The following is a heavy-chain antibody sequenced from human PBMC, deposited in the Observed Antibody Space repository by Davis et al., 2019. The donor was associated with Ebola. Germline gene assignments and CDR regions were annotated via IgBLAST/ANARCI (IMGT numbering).Heavy chain of an antibody. D-gene: IGHD3-10*01. CDR1: GGSISSYY. V-gene: IGHV4-59*01. Sequence: MPSETLSLTSTVSGGSISSYYWSWIRQPPGKGLEWIGYIYYSGSTNYNPSLKSRVTISVDTSKNQFSLKLSSVTAADTAVYYCARSRAGWFDPWGQGTLVTVSS. CDR3: ARSRAGWFDP. J-gene: IGHJ5*02. CDR2: IYYSGST.